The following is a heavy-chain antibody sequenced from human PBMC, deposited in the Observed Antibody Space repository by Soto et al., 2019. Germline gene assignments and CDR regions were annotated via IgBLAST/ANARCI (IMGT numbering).Heavy chain of an antibody. D-gene: IGHD1-20*01. CDR1: GGSISGSYYY. V-gene: IGHV4-39*01. CDR2: VFYTGFT. CDR3: ASAQKGYNWNYFDH. J-gene: IGHJ4*02. Sequence: SETLSLTCAVSGGSISGSYYYWGWLRQSPGRGPEWIGSVFYTGFTSYNPSLESRVSVSVDTSKNQFSLTVSAVTAADTAVYYCASAQKGYNWNYFDHWGQGALVTVSS.